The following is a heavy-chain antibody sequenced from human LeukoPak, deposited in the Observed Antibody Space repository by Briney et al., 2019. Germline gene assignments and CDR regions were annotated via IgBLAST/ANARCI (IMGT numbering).Heavy chain of an antibody. CDR3: ARSYYDVRTGYSSLRFAP. Sequence: SETLSLTCAVYGGSFSGYYWSWIRQPPGKGLEWIGSIYYSGSTYYNPSLKSRVTISVDTSKNQFSLKLSSVTAADTAVHFCARSYYDVRTGYSSLRFAPWGPGTQVTVSS. CDR1: GGSFSGYY. J-gene: IGHJ5*02. CDR2: IYYSGST. V-gene: IGHV4-34*01. D-gene: IGHD3-3*01.